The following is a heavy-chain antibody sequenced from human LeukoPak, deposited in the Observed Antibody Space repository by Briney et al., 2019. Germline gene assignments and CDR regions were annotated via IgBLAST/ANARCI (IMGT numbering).Heavy chain of an antibody. V-gene: IGHV3-23*01. CDR1: GFPFNMFA. Sequence: GGSLRLSCTGSGFPFNMFAMNWVRQAPGQGLEWVSGLSRGGGSANYAHSVKGRFTISRDPSKKTVFLQMNDLRHEDTAVYYCAKEQRIRHCSEGVCMEGYYFDSWGQGSLVTVSS. CDR3: AKEQRIRHCSEGVCMEGYYFDS. J-gene: IGHJ4*02. CDR2: LSRGGGSA. D-gene: IGHD2-8*01.